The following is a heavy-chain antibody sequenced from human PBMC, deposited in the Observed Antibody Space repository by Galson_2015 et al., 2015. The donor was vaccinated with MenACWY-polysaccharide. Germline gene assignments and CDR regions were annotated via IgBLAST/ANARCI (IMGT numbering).Heavy chain of an antibody. J-gene: IGHJ5*02. V-gene: IGHV4-31*11. CDR2: ISYDGGT. Sequence: TLSLTCAVSGYSITSGGYFWSWIRQHPGKGLEWIASISYDGGTYYNPSLKSRVTISADTPNNQFSLKLNSVTAADTAVYYCARGGRAVSNRNWFDPWGQGTLVTVSS. D-gene: IGHD3-16*01. CDR3: ARGGRAVSNRNWFDP. CDR1: GYSITSGGYF.